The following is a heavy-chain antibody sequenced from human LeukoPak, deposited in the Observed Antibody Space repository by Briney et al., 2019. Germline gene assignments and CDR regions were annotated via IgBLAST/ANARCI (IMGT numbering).Heavy chain of an antibody. Sequence: SETLSLTCTVSGGSISSSSYYWGWIRQPPGKGLEWIGSIYYSGNTYYNPSLKSRVTISVDTSKNQFSLKLTSVTAADTAVYYCARARYANAWYAFDIWGHGTMVTVSS. CDR3: ARARYANAWYAFDI. J-gene: IGHJ3*02. CDR2: IYYSGNT. V-gene: IGHV4-39*07. D-gene: IGHD2-2*01. CDR1: GGSISSSSYY.